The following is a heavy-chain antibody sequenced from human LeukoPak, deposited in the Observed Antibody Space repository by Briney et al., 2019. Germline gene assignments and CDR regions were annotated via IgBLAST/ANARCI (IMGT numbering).Heavy chain of an antibody. Sequence: ASVKVSCKASGYTFTSYGISWVRQASGQGLEWMGWISAYNGNTNYAQKLQGRVTMTTDTSTSTAYMELRSLRSDDTAVYYCARVREARWSHYYYYGMDVWGQGTTVTVSS. CDR2: ISAYNGNT. J-gene: IGHJ6*02. CDR1: GYTFTSYG. D-gene: IGHD1-26*01. CDR3: ARVREARWSHYYYYGMDV. V-gene: IGHV1-18*01.